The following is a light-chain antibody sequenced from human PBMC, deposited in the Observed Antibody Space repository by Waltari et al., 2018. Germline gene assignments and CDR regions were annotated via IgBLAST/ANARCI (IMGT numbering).Light chain of an antibody. CDR1: DSNIGATYE. CDR3: QSYDNSLRVVM. CDR2: GTT. J-gene: IGLJ3*02. V-gene: IGLV1-40*01. Sequence: QSVLTQPPSVSGAPGQRVTISCTGSDSNIGATYEIHWYQQLPGAAPKLLIYGTTTRPSGVPDRFSGSKSATSASLVITGLQAEYDADYYCQSYDNSLRVVMFGGWTKLTVL.